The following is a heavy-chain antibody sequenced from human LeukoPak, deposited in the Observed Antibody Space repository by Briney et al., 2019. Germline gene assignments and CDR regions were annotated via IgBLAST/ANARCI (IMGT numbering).Heavy chain of an antibody. D-gene: IGHD5-18*01. CDR1: GGSISSSSYY. CDR3: AGSGTGDTAMVPHY. Sequence: SETLSLTCTVSGGSISSSSYYWGWIRQPPGKGLEWIGSIYYSGSTYYNPSLKSRVTISVDTSKNQFSLKLSSVTAADTAVYYCAGSGTGDTAMVPHYWDQGTLVTVSS. CDR2: IYYSGST. J-gene: IGHJ4*02. V-gene: IGHV4-39*01.